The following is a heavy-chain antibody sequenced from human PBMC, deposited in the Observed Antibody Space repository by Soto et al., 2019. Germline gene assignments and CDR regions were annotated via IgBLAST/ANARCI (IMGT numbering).Heavy chain of an antibody. CDR3: ARDGLDDTSTVTGGS. Sequence: QVLLVQSGAEVKKPGASVKVSCRTSGYTFTNFGLTWVRQAPGQGLEWMGWINTYNGNTKYAQKFQGRLAMTTDTSTTTAYMELRSLKSDDTAIYYCARDGLDDTSTVTGGSWGQGTLVTVSS. J-gene: IGHJ5*02. V-gene: IGHV1-18*01. D-gene: IGHD5-18*01. CDR2: INTYNGNT. CDR1: GYTFTNFG.